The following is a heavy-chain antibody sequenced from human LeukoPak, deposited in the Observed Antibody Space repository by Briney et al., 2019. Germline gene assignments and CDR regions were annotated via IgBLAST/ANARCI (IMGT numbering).Heavy chain of an antibody. CDR2: INPRGGIA. CDR3: ARAGDSSGWDYFDY. J-gene: IGHJ4*02. CDR1: GYTFTSYY. V-gene: IGHV1-46*01. Sequence: GASVKVSCKASGYTFTSYYVHWVRQAPGQGLEWMGMINPRGGIANYAQKFQGRVTLTRDTSTSTVYMVLSSLRSEDTAVYYCARAGDSSGWDYFDYWGQGTLVTVSS. D-gene: IGHD6-19*01.